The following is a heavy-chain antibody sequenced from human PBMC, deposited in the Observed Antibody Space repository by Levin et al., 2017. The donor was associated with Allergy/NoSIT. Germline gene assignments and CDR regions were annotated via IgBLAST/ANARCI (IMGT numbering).Heavy chain of an antibody. J-gene: IGHJ4*02. Sequence: ASVKVSCKASGYTFTRYAIHWVRQAPGQGLEWMGWVNPNTGNPAYAQGFTGRFVFSLDTSVSTAYLQISSLKAEDTAVYYCARDGAGSENYFDYWGQGTLVTVSS. V-gene: IGHV7-4-1*02. CDR2: VNPNTGNP. CDR3: ARDGAGSENYFDY. CDR1: GYTFTRYA. D-gene: IGHD6-19*01.